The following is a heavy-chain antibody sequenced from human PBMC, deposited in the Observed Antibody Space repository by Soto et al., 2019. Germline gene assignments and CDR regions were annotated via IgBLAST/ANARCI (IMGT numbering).Heavy chain of an antibody. Sequence: LGESLKISCKGSGCSFSTYWIALVRQLPGRGPEWMGIIYPGNSDTSYSPSFQGQVTISADKSISTAYLQWSSLKASDTAMFYCARLALSSGSSYPFDYWGQGTLVTVSS. J-gene: IGHJ4*02. V-gene: IGHV5-51*01. CDR3: ARLALSSGSSYPFDY. D-gene: IGHD3-10*01. CDR1: GCSFSTYW. CDR2: IYPGNSDT.